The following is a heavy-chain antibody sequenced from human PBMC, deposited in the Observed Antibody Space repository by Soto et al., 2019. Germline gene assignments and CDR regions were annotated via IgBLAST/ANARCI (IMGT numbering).Heavy chain of an antibody. CDR3: ARVTAYYDILTGYPDF. Sequence: QVQLVQSGAEVKKPGASVRVSCKASGYTFTSYGIGWVRQAPGQGLEWMGWISTYNGKTNYAQNFQGRVTLTTDTSTSSAYMELKSLRSDDTAVYYCARVTAYYDILTGYPDFWGRGTLVTVSS. V-gene: IGHV1-18*04. CDR2: ISTYNGKT. CDR1: GYTFTSYG. D-gene: IGHD3-9*01. J-gene: IGHJ4*02.